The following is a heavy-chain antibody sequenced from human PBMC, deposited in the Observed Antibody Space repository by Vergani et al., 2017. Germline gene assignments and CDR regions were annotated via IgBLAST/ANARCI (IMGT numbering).Heavy chain of an antibody. D-gene: IGHD3-3*01. V-gene: IGHV4-38-2*01. CDR3: ARVPLRFLGD. CDR1: GYSISSGYY. J-gene: IGHJ4*02. CDR2: IYHSGST. Sequence: QVQLQESGPGLVKPSETLSLTCAVSGYSISSGYYWGWIRQPPGKGLEWIGSIYHSGSTYYNPSLKSRVTISVDTSKNQVSLKLSSVTAADTAVYYCARVPLRFLGDWGQGTLVTVSS.